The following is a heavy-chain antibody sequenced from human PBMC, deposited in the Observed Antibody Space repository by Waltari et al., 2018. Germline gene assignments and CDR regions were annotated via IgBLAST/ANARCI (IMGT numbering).Heavy chain of an antibody. J-gene: IGHJ5*02. CDR3: ARDGRPYGGPNWFDP. CDR1: GFSFSSYA. Sequence: EVQLVESGGGLVQPGGSLRLSCTASGFSFSSYAMHWVRPAPGKGLEYFSAISGNGDSIYYADSVKGRFTISRDNSKNMMYLQMGSLRAEDMAVYYCARDGRPYGGPNWFDPWGQGTLVTVSS. D-gene: IGHD3-10*01. V-gene: IGHV3-64*07. CDR2: ISGNGDSI.